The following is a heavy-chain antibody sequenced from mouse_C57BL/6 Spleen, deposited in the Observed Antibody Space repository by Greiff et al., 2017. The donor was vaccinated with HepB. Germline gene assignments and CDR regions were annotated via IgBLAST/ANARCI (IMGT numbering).Heavy chain of an antibody. CDR2: ISDGGSYT. CDR3: ARDHTTNFDY. D-gene: IGHD1-1*01. V-gene: IGHV5-4*01. CDR1: GFTFSSYA. J-gene: IGHJ2*01. Sequence: EVHLVESGGGLVKPGGSLKLSCAASGFTFSSYAMSWVRQTPEKRLEWVATISDGGSYTYYPDNVKGRFTISRDNAKNNLYLQMSHLKSEDTAMYYCARDHTTNFDYWGQGTTLTVSS.